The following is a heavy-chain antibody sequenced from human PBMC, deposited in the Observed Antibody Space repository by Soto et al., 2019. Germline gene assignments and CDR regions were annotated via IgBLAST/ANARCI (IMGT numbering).Heavy chain of an antibody. D-gene: IGHD2-2*01. Sequence: XESLRLSCAASGFTFSSYAMSWVRQAPGKGLEWVSAISGSGGSTYYADSVKGRFTISRDNSKNTLYLQMNSLRAEDTAVYYCAKARRYCSSTSCPPRDYWGQGTLVTVSS. CDR3: AKARRYCSSTSCPPRDY. J-gene: IGHJ4*02. CDR1: GFTFSSYA. V-gene: IGHV3-23*01. CDR2: ISGSGGST.